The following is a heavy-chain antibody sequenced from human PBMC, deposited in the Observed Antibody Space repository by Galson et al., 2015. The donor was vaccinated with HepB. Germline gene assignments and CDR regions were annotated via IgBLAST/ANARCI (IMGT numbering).Heavy chain of an antibody. CDR3: ARVSNYGDIRDSFDI. D-gene: IGHD4-17*01. V-gene: IGHV3-21*06. CDR1: GFSFSSYS. CDR2: ISSSGNYI. Sequence: SLRLSCAASGFSFSSYSIDWVRQAPGKGLEWVSSISSSGNYIYYANSLKGRFTISRDNAKNSLYLQMNSLRAEDTAVYYCARVSNYGDIRDSFDIWGRGTLVTVSS. J-gene: IGHJ2*01.